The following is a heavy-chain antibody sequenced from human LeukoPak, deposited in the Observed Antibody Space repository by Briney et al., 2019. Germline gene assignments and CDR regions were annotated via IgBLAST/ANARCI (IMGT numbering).Heavy chain of an antibody. J-gene: IGHJ4*02. Sequence: GESLKISCIVSGYSFTTYWIGWVRQMPGKGLEWMGIIYLGDSDTRYSPSFQGQVTISADKFISTAYLQWSSLKASDTAIYYCAKRADSSGDYCLDYWGQGTLVTVSS. CDR2: IYLGDSDT. CDR3: AKRADSSGDYCLDY. V-gene: IGHV5-51*01. D-gene: IGHD3-22*01. CDR1: GYSFTTYW.